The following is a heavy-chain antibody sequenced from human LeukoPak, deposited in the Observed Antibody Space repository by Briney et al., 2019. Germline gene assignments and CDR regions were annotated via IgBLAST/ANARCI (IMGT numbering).Heavy chain of an antibody. D-gene: IGHD3-22*01. Sequence: GASVKVSCKASGGTFSSYAISWVRQAPGQGLEWMGGIIPIFGTANYAQKFQGRVTITTDESTSTAYMELSSLRSEDTAVYYCARDLNPYYYDSSGYSGQNYYYYYMDVWGKGTTVTVSS. CDR3: ARDLNPYYYDSSGYSGQNYYYYYMDV. J-gene: IGHJ6*03. CDR1: GGTFSSYA. V-gene: IGHV1-69*05. CDR2: IIPIFGTA.